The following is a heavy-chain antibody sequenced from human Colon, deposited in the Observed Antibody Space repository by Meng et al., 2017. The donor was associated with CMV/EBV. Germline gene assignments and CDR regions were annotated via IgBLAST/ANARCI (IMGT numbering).Heavy chain of an antibody. CDR3: ARGLLPDY. J-gene: IGHJ4*02. CDR2: INHSGST. D-gene: IGHD3-22*01. Sequence: LSLTCAVYGGSFSGYYWSWIRQPPGKGLEWIGEINHSGSTNYNPSLKSRVTISVDTSKNQFSLKLSSVTAADTAVYYCARGLLPDYWGQGTLVTVSS. CDR1: GGSFSGYY. V-gene: IGHV4-34*01.